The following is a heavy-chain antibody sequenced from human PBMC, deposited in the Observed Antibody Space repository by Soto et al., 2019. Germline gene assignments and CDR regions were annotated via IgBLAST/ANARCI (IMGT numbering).Heavy chain of an antibody. D-gene: IGHD1-7*01. CDR2: IIPILGIA. CDR1: GGTFSSYT. J-gene: IGHJ4*02. CDR3: ARVDLDPYNWNYPWFDY. Sequence: QVQLVQSGAEVKKPGSSVKVSCKASGGTFSSYTISWVRQAPGQGLEWMGRIIPILGIANYAQKFQGRVTITADKSTSTAYMELSSLRSEDTAVYYCARVDLDPYNWNYPWFDYWGQGTLVTVSS. V-gene: IGHV1-69*02.